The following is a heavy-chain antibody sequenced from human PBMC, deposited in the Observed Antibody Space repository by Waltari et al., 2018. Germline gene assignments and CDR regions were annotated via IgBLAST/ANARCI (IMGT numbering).Heavy chain of an antibody. CDR3: ARERPVTMIVVVFDY. CDR1: GGSISSYY. CDR2: IYTSGST. Sequence: QVQLQESGPGLVKPSETLSLTCTVSGGSISSYYWSWIRQPAGKGLEWIGRIYTSGSTNTNSSLKRRVTMSVETAKNQFSLKLSSVTAADTAVYYCARERPVTMIVVVFDYWGQGTLVTVSS. J-gene: IGHJ4*02. V-gene: IGHV4-4*07. D-gene: IGHD3-22*01.